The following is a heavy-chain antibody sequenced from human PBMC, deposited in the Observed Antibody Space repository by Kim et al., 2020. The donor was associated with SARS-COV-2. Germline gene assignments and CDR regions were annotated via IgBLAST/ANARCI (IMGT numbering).Heavy chain of an antibody. J-gene: IGHJ4*02. D-gene: IGHD3-22*01. Sequence: GGSLRLSCAASGFTFSSYEMNWVRQAPGKGLEWVSYISSSGSTIYYADSVKGRFTIPRDNAKNSLYLQMNSLRAEDTAVYYCARDYYDSSGYYGGGYWGQGTLVTVSS. CDR3: ARDYYDSSGYYGGGY. CDR2: ISSSGSTI. V-gene: IGHV3-48*03. CDR1: GFTFSSYE.